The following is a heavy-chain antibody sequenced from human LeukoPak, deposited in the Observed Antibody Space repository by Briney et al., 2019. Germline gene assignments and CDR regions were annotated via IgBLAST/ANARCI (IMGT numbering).Heavy chain of an antibody. CDR3: ARELGGVKDLDS. D-gene: IGHD7-27*01. CDR1: GFTFTNYW. Sequence: PGGSLRLSCAASGFTFTNYWMHWVRQAPGEGLMWVSRINSDGSSTSYADSVKGRFTISRDNAKNTLYLQMNSLRAEDTAVYYCARELGGVKDLDSWGQGSLVTVSS. CDR2: INSDGSST. J-gene: IGHJ4*02. V-gene: IGHV3-74*01.